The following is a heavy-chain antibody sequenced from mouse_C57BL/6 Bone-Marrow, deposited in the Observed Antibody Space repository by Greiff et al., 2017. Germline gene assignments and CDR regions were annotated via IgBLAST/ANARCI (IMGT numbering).Heavy chain of an antibody. CDR2: FNTYSDAT. V-gene: IGHV1-49*01. CDR1: YFAFMASA. J-gene: IGHJ2*01. D-gene: IGHD1-1*01. Sequence: QVQLQQSGAELVRPGSSVKLSCKASYFAFMASAMHWVKQRPGHGLEWIGSFNTYSDATEYNENFKGKATLTADTSSSTAYMELSSLTTEDSAVYDCAREACYGSSSFGYGGQGTTLTVSS. CDR3: AREACYGSSSFGY.